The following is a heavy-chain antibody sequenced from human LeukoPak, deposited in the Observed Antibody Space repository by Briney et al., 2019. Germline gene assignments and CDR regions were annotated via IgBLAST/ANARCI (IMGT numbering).Heavy chain of an antibody. V-gene: IGHV4-39*01. Sequence: SETLSLTCTVSGGSISSTSYYWGWIRQPPGKGLEWIGSIYYSGNTYHNPSLKSRVTISVDTSKDQFSLKLSSVTAADTAVYYCASSHDCRSASCTPTDNYFDSWGRGTLVTVSS. CDR3: ASSHDCRSASCTPTDNYFDS. J-gene: IGHJ4*02. CDR2: IYYSGNT. CDR1: GGSISSTSYY. D-gene: IGHD2-2*01.